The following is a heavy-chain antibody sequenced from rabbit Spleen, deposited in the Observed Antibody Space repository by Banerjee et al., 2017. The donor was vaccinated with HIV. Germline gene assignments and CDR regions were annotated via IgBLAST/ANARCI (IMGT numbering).Heavy chain of an antibody. D-gene: IGHD4-2*01. CDR2: IYTGDGTT. J-gene: IGHJ4*01. Sequence: QQLVESGGGLVKPGASLTLTCTASGFDLSSYYYMCWVRQAPGKGLELIACIYTGDGTTYYASWAKGRFTISKTSSTTVTLQMTSLTAADTATYFCARDAAGREDFNLWGQGTLVTVS. V-gene: IGHV1S40*01. CDR1: GFDLSSYYY. CDR3: ARDAAGREDFNL.